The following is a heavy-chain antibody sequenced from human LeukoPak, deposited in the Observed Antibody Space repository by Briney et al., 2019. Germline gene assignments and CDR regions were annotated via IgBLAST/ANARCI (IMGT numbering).Heavy chain of an antibody. CDR1: GGSFSGYY. J-gene: IGHJ4*02. CDR3: ARVPYDFWSGYPGGYNFDY. CDR2: INHSGST. V-gene: IGHV4-34*01. D-gene: IGHD3-3*01. Sequence: SETLSLTCAVYGGSFSGYYWSWIRQPPGKGLEWIGEINHSGSTNYNPSLKSRVTISVDTSKNQFSLKLSSVTAADTAVYYCARVPYDFWSGYPGGYNFDYWGQGTLVTVSS.